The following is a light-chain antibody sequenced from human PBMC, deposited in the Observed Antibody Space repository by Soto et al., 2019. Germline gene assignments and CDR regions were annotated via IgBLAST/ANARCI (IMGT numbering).Light chain of an antibody. Sequence: DIVMTQSPLSLPVTPGEPASISCRSSQSLLHSNGYNYLDWYLQKPGQSPQLLIYLGSNRASGVPDRFSGSGSGTDFTLKISRVEAEDVGVYYCMQRLQSWTFGQGTKV. CDR1: QSLLHSNGYNY. V-gene: IGKV2-28*01. CDR3: MQRLQSWT. J-gene: IGKJ1*01. CDR2: LGS.